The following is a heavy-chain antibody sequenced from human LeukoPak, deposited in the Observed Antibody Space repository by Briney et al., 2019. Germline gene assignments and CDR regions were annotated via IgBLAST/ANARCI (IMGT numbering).Heavy chain of an antibody. J-gene: IGHJ4*02. D-gene: IGHD6-13*01. CDR1: GYTFTSYA. CDR3: ARGAAAGHFDY. CDR2: INAGNGNT. V-gene: IGHV1-3*01. Sequence: GASVKVSCKASGYTFTSYAMHWVRQAPGQGLEWMGWINAGNGNTKYSQKFQGRVTITRDTSASTAYMELSSLRSEDTAEYYCARGAAAGHFDYWGQGTLVTVSS.